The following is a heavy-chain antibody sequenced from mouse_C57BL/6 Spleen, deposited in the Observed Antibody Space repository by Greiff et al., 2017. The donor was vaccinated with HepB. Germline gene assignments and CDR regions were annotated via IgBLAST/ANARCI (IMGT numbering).Heavy chain of an antibody. Sequence: EVQLVESGGGLVQPGGSLKLSCAASGFTFSDYYMYWVRQTPEKRLEWVAYISNGGGSTYYPDTVKGRFTISRDNAKNTLYLQMSRLKSEDTAMYYCARRDGYDYNWYFDVWGTGTTVTVSS. D-gene: IGHD2-4*01. CDR3: ARRDGYDYNWYFDV. J-gene: IGHJ1*03. CDR1: GFTFSDYY. V-gene: IGHV5-12*01. CDR2: ISNGGGST.